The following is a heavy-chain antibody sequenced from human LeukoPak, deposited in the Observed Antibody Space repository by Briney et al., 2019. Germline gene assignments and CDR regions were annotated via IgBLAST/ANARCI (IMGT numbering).Heavy chain of an antibody. Sequence: SETLSLTCAASGGSISSGGYSWSWIRQPPGKGLEWIGYIYHSGSTYYNPSLKSRVTISVDRSKNQFSLKLSSVTAADTAVYYCARGGRGFDYWGQGTLVTVSS. J-gene: IGHJ4*02. D-gene: IGHD2-15*01. CDR2: IYHSGST. CDR3: ARGGRGFDY. V-gene: IGHV4-30-2*01. CDR1: GGSISSGGYS.